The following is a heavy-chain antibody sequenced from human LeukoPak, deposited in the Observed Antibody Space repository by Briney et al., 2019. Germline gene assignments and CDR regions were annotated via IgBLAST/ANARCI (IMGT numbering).Heavy chain of an antibody. J-gene: IGHJ4*02. CDR1: GGSIRSYY. CDR3: ARDRRSGEDSNF. CDR2: IYYSGST. V-gene: IGHV4-59*01. Sequence: SETLSLTCTVSGGSIRSYYCIWIREPPAKGLEWIGYIYYSGSTNYNPSLKSRFTISVDTSKNQIYLKLSSVTAADTAVYYCARDRRSGEDSNFWGQGTLVTVSS. D-gene: IGHD2-15*01.